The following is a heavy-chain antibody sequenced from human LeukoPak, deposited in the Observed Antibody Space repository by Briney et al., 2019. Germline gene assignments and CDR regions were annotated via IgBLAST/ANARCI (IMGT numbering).Heavy chain of an antibody. Sequence: PGGSLRLSCAASGFTFSSYAMSWVRQAPGKGLEWVSAISGSGGSTYYADSVKGRFTISRDNSKNTLYLQMNSLRAEDTAVYYCAKSRDFWSGFNNWFDAWGQGTLVTVSS. CDR1: GFTFSSYA. D-gene: IGHD3-3*01. CDR3: AKSRDFWSGFNNWFDA. CDR2: ISGSGGST. J-gene: IGHJ5*02. V-gene: IGHV3-23*01.